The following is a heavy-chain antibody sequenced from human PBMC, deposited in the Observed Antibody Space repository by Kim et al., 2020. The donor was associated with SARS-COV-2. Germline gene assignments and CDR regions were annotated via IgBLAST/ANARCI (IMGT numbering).Heavy chain of an antibody. CDR2: GST. D-gene: IGHD5-12*01. V-gene: IGHV4-59*09. Sequence: GSTKHNPSHRRRVTVSLDTTKNQFSLKLSPATAADTAVYYCVGGAGWLPDYWGQGTLVTVSS. CDR3: VGGAGWLPDY. J-gene: IGHJ4*02.